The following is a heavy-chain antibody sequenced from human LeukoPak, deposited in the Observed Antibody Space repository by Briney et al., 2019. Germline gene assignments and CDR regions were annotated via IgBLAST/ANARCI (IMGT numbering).Heavy chain of an antibody. J-gene: IGHJ4*02. Sequence: PSETLSLTCAVYGGSFSGYYWSWIRQPPGKGLEWIGEINHSGSTNYNPSLKSRVTISVDTSKNQFSLKLSSVTAADTAVYYCARTRYYYNSRSYGAPYYFDYWGQGTLVTVSS. CDR3: ARTRYYYNSRSYGAPYYFDY. CDR1: GGSFSGYY. V-gene: IGHV4-34*01. CDR2: INHSGST. D-gene: IGHD3-10*01.